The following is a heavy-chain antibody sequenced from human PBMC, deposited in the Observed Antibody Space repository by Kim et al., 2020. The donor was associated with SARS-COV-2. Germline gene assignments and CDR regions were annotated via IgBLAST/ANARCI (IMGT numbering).Heavy chain of an antibody. CDR3: ARVKRWATLDY. D-gene: IGHD5-12*01. CDR2: NP. J-gene: IGHJ4*02. V-gene: IGHV7-4-1*02. Sequence: NPTYAQGFTGRFVLSLDTSVSTAYLQISSLKAEDTAVYYCARVKRWATLDYWGQGTLVTVSS.